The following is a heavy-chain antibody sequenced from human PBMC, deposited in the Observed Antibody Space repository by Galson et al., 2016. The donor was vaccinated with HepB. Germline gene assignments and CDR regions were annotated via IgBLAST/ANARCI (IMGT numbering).Heavy chain of an antibody. CDR2: VYSGGST. J-gene: IGHJ4*02. D-gene: IGHD5-24*01. CDR3: SVELLQDFDF. V-gene: IGHV3-53*01. CDR1: GCTVSSNY. Sequence: SLRLSCAASGCTVSSNYMSWVRQAPGKGLEWVSVVYSGGSTYYADPVKGRFTLSRDHYKNTLYLQMNSLRAEDTAIYYCSVELLQDFDFWGQGTLVTVSS.